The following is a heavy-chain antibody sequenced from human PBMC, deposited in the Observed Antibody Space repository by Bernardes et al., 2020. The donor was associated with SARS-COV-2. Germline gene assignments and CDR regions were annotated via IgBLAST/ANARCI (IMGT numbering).Heavy chain of an antibody. Sequence: SETLSLTRTVSGGSISSYYWSWIRQPPGKGLEWIGYIYYSGSTNYNPSLKSRVTISVDTSKNQFSLKLSSVTAADTAVYYCARLSCSGGSCYGAFDIWGQGTMVTVSS. CDR2: IYYSGST. D-gene: IGHD2-15*01. CDR3: ARLSCSGGSCYGAFDI. J-gene: IGHJ3*02. V-gene: IGHV4-59*08. CDR1: GGSISSYY.